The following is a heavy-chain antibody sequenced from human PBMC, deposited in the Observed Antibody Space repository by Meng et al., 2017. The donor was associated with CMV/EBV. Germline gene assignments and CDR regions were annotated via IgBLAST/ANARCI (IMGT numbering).Heavy chain of an antibody. CDR3: ARIVTTDYYGMDV. V-gene: IGHV1-69*05. CDR1: GGIFSSYA. CDR2: IIPIFCTA. D-gene: IGHD4-17*01. J-gene: IGHJ6*02. Sequence: AVMVLCKASGGIFSSYATSWVRQAPGQGLEWMGGIIPIFCTANYAQKFQGRVTITTDESTSTAYMELSSLRSEDTAVYYCARIVTTDYYGMDVWGQGTTVTVSS.